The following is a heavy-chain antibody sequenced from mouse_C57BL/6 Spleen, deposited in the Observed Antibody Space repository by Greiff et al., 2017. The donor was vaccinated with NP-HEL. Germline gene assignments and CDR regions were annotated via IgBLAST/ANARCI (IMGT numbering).Heavy chain of an antibody. J-gene: IGHJ2*01. CDR1: GFTFSSYA. CDR2: ISDGGSYT. Sequence: EVHLVESGGGLVKPGGSLKLSCAASGFTFSSYAMSWVRQTPEKRLEWVATISDGGSYTYYPDNVKGRFTISRDNAKNNLYLQMSHLKSEDTAMYYCAREAGSSGLFDYWGQGTTLTVSS. V-gene: IGHV5-4*01. CDR3: AREAGSSGLFDY. D-gene: IGHD3-2*02.